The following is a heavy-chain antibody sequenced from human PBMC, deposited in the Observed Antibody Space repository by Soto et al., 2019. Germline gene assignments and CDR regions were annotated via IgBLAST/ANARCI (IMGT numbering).Heavy chain of an antibody. J-gene: IGHJ4*02. CDR1: GYTFTSYY. CDR2: INPSGGST. CDR3: ARTWYCTNGVCPFDY. D-gene: IGHD2-8*01. Sequence: ASVKVSCKASGYTFTSYYMHWVRQAPGQGLEWMGIINPSGGSTSYAQKFQGRVTMTRDTSTGTVYMELSSLRSEDTAVYYCARTWYCTNGVCPFDYWRQGTLVTVSS. V-gene: IGHV1-46*01.